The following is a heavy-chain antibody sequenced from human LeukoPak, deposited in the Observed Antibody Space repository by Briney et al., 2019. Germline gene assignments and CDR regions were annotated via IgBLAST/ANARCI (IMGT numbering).Heavy chain of an antibody. Sequence: GGSLRLSCAASGFTFSSYAMTWVRQAPGKGLEWVSSISSSSSYIYYADSVKGRFTISRDNAKNSLYLQMNSLRAEDTAVYYCAREVYSSSWKPAYYFDYWGQGTLVTVSS. CDR1: GFTFSSYA. CDR2: ISSSSSYI. CDR3: AREVYSSSWKPAYYFDY. J-gene: IGHJ4*02. V-gene: IGHV3-21*01. D-gene: IGHD6-13*01.